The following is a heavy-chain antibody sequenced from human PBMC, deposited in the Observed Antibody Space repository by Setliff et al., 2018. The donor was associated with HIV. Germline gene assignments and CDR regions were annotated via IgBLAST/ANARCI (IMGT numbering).Heavy chain of an antibody. D-gene: IGHD6-19*01. Sequence: ETLSLTCAVYGGSFSGYYWSWIRQPPGKGLEWIGEINHSGSTNYNPSLKSRVTISVDTSKNQFSLKLSSVTAADTAVYYCAGTAVAGRAGVDYWGQGTLVTVSS. V-gene: IGHV4-34*01. CDR1: GGSFSGYY. CDR3: AGTAVAGRAGVDY. CDR2: INHSGST. J-gene: IGHJ4*02.